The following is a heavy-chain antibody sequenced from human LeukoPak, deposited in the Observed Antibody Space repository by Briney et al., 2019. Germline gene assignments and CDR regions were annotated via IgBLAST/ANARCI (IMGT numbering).Heavy chain of an antibody. J-gene: IGHJ4*02. D-gene: IGHD5-18*01. CDR3: ARSSRIQLFDY. CDR2: INHSGST. Sequence: SETLSLTCADYGGSFSGYYWSWIRQPPGKGLEWIGEINHSGSTNYNPSLKSRVTISVDTSKNQFSLKLSSVTAADTAVYYCARSSRIQLFDYWGQGTLVTVSS. V-gene: IGHV4-34*01. CDR1: GGSFSGYY.